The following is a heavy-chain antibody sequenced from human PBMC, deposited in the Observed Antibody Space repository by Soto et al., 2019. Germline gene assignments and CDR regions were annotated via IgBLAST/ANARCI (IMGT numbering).Heavy chain of an antibody. CDR2: TSGSGGST. J-gene: IGHJ4*02. CDR3: AKELPYCSGGSCYRYYFDY. V-gene: IGHV3-23*01. CDR1: GFTFSSYA. Sequence: VQLLESGGGLVQPGGSLRLSCAASGFTFSSYAMSWVRQAPGKGLEWVSGTSGSGGSTYYADSVKGRFTISRDNSKNTLDLQMNSLRAEDTAVYYCAKELPYCSGGSCYRYYFDYWGQGTLVTVSS. D-gene: IGHD2-15*01.